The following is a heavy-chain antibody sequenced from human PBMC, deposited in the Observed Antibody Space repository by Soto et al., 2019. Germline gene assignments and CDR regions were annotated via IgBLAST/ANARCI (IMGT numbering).Heavy chain of an antibody. Sequence: LRLSCAASGFTFSDYYMSWIRQAPGEGLEWVSYIGSSGDNIYYARSVKGRFTISRDNAKNSLYLQMNSLRAEDTAVYYCARRRDILGYWGQGTLVTVSS. D-gene: IGHD3-9*01. CDR3: ARRRDILGY. CDR1: GFTFSDYY. CDR2: IGSSGDNI. V-gene: IGHV3-11*01. J-gene: IGHJ4*02.